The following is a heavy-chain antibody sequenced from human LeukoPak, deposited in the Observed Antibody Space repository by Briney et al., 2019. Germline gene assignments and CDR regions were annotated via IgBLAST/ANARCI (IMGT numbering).Heavy chain of an antibody. CDR1: GFTFSNYA. Sequence: GGSLRLSCGAPGFTFSNYAMSWVRQAPGKGLECISVITDSGGDRNHADSVKGRFTISRDNSKNTLYLQMNSLRAEDTAVYYCAKGVGPSAPNGRVFDFWGQGTLVTVSS. CDR2: ITDSGGDR. J-gene: IGHJ4*02. CDR3: AKGVGPSAPNGRVFDF. D-gene: IGHD2-2*01. V-gene: IGHV3-23*01.